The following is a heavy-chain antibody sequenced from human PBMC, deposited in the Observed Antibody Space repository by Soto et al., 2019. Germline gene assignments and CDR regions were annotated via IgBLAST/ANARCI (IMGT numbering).Heavy chain of an antibody. CDR2: ISYYGSNK. CDR1: GFTVSSYA. V-gene: IGHV3-30-3*01. J-gene: IGHJ4*02. CDR3: AREGTYYDFWSGYYPYFNY. D-gene: IGHD3-3*01. Sequence: QVQLVDSGGGVVQPGRSLRLSCAASGFTVSSYAMHWVRQAPGYGLECVAVISYYGSNKYYAESEKGRFTISRDNSKHTLYLQMKSLRAEETAVYYCAREGTYYDFWSGYYPYFNYWGQGTLVTVSS.